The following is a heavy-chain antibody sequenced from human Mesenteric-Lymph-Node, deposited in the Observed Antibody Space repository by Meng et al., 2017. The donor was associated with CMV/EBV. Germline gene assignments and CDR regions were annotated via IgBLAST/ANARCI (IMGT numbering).Heavy chain of an antibody. CDR3: AKDSGSGSSSSQGFDY. J-gene: IGHJ4*02. CDR1: GFTFSSYG. V-gene: IGHV3-33*06. CDR2: IWYDGSNQ. Sequence: SGFTFSSYGMHWVRQAPGKGLEWVAVIWYDGSNQYYGDSVKGRFTISRDNSKNMVYLQMNSLRAEDTAVYYCAKDSGSGSSSSQGFDYWGQGTLVTVSS. D-gene: IGHD6-6*01.